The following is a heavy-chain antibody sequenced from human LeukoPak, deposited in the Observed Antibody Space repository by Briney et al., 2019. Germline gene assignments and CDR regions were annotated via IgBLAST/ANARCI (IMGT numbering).Heavy chain of an antibody. CDR1: GGSISSSSYY. CDR3: ARGSGDGYILG. J-gene: IGHJ3*01. V-gene: IGHV4-39*07. Sequence: PSETLSPTCTVSGGSISSSSYYWGWIRQPPGKGLEWIGSIYYSGSTYYNPSLKSRVTISVDTSKNQFSLKLSSVTAADTAVYYCARGSGDGYILGGGQGTMVTVSS. CDR2: IYYSGST. D-gene: IGHD5-24*01.